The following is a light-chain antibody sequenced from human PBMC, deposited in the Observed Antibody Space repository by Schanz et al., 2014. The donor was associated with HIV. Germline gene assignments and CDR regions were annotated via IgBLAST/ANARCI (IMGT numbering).Light chain of an antibody. CDR2: LNSDGSH. CDR1: SGRSSYI. V-gene: IGLV4-69*01. Sequence: QPVLTQSPSASASLGSSVKLTCTLSSGRSSYIIAWHQQQPEKGPRYLMKLNSDGSHNKGDGIPDRFSGSSSGAERYLTISSLQSEDEADYYCQTWGAGIVVFGGGTKLTVL. J-gene: IGLJ3*02. CDR3: QTWGAGIVV.